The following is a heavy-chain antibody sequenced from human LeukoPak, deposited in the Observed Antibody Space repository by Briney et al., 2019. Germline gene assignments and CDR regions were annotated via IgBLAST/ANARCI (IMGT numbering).Heavy chain of an antibody. CDR1: GGSISSYY. V-gene: IGHV4-4*07. Sequence: SETLSLTCTVSGGSISSYYWSWIRQPAGKGLEWIGRIYTSGSTNYNPSLKSRVTMSVDTSKNQFSLKLSSVTAADTAVYYCARVSIAAASNWFDPWGQGTLVTVSS. J-gene: IGHJ5*02. CDR2: IYTSGST. D-gene: IGHD6-13*01. CDR3: ARVSIAAASNWFDP.